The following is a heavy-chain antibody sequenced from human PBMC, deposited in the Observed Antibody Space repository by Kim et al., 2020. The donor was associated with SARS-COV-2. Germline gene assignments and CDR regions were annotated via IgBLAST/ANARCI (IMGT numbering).Heavy chain of an antibody. CDR3: ARGRGVDG. J-gene: IGHJ6*02. Sequence: GSERYYVASVKGRFPISRDNAKNSLYLQMNSLRADDTAVYYCARGRGVDGWGQGTTVTVSS. V-gene: IGHV3-7*04. CDR2: GSER.